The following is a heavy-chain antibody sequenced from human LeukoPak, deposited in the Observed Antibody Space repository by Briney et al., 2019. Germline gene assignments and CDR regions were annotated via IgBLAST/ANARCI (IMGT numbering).Heavy chain of an antibody. V-gene: IGHV1-18*01. CDR2: ISAYNGNT. CDR3: ARFPISEYSSSSMVIDY. CDR1: GYTFTSYG. J-gene: IGHJ4*02. D-gene: IGHD6-6*01. Sequence: GSSVKVSCKASGYTFTSYGISWVRQAPGQGLEWMGWISAYNGNTNYAQKLQGRVTMTTDTSTSTAYMELRSLRSDDTAVYYCARFPISEYSSSSMVIDYWGQGTLVTVSS.